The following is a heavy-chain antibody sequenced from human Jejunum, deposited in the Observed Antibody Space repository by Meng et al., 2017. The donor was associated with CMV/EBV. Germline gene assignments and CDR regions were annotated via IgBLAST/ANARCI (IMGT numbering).Heavy chain of an antibody. V-gene: IGHV4-59*01. D-gene: IGHD6-25*01. CDR3: ARDQRQTYFYGADI. J-gene: IGHJ6*02. Sequence: GGSISGYFWSSIRQPPGQGVEWIRYIYSSGSTNYNPSLKSRVTMLVDPSKNQFSLKLSSVTAADTAVYYCARDQRQTYFYGADIWGQGTTVTVSS. CDR2: IYSSGST. CDR1: GGSISGYF.